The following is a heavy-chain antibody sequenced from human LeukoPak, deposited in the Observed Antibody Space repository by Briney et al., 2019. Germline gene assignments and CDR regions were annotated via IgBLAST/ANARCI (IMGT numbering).Heavy chain of an antibody. J-gene: IGHJ5*02. V-gene: IGHV1-18*01. D-gene: IGHD2-2*01. Sequence: GASVKVSCKASGYTFTSYAITWVRQAPGQGLEWMGWISAYNGNTNYAQKLQGRVTMTTDASTGTAYMELSSLISEDTAVYYCARVCSRTSCPPLASFKPDDWFDPWGQGTLVTVSS. CDR3: ARVCSRTSCPPLASFKPDDWFDP. CDR2: ISAYNGNT. CDR1: GYTFTSYA.